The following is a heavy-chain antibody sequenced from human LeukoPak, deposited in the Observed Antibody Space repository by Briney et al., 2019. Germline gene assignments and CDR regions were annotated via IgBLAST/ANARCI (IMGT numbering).Heavy chain of an antibody. CDR3: ATLQSGSSIPFDY. CDR1: GYTFTSYY. CDR2: INPSGGST. Sequence: ASVKVSCKASGYTFTSYYMHWERQAPGQGLEWMGIINPSGGSTSYAQQFRGRVTMTRDTSTSTVYMELSSLKSEDTAVYYCATLQSGSSIPFDYWGQGTLVTVSS. V-gene: IGHV1-46*01. D-gene: IGHD1-26*01. J-gene: IGHJ4*02.